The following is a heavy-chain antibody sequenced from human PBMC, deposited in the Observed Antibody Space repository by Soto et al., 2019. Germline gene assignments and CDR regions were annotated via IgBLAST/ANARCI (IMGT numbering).Heavy chain of an antibody. D-gene: IGHD3-22*01. CDR1: GGTFSSYA. CDR2: IIPIFGTA. Sequence: ASVKVSCKASGGTFSSYAISWVRRAPGQGLEWMGGIIPIFGTANYAQKFQGRVTITADESTSTAYMELSSLRSEDTAVYYCAREYYYDSSGYYGRQAQDAFDIWGQGTMVTVSS. J-gene: IGHJ3*02. V-gene: IGHV1-69*13. CDR3: AREYYYDSSGYYGRQAQDAFDI.